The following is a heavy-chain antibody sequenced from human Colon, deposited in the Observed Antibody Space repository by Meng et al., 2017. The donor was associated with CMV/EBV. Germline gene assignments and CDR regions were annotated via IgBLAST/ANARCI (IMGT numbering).Heavy chain of an antibody. CDR3: AKDVRGSGYIDHYYGMDV. Sequence: SVKVSCKATGGTFRSYVISWVRQAPGRGPEWMGGIIPMFGTAKYVEKFQGRVTITTDESTSTAYMEVSSLRAEDTAVYYCAKDVRGSGYIDHYYGMDVWGQGTTVTVSS. V-gene: IGHV1-69*05. J-gene: IGHJ6*02. CDR2: IIPMFGTA. D-gene: IGHD3-3*01. CDR1: GGTFRSYV.